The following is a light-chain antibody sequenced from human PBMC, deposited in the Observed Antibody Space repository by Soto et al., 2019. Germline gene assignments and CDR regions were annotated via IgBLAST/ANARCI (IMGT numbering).Light chain of an antibody. Sequence: DIQMTQSPSTLSASVGDRVTITCRASQSISSWLAWYQQKPGKAPKLLIYKASSLESGVPSRFSGSGYGSEFTRTISSLQPDDFATYYCQQYNSYSRTYGHGTKLEIK. J-gene: IGKJ2*01. CDR1: QSISSW. CDR2: KAS. V-gene: IGKV1-5*03. CDR3: QQYNSYSRT.